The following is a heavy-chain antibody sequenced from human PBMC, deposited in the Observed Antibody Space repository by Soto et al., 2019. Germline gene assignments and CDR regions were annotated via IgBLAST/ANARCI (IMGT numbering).Heavy chain of an antibody. CDR1: GYTFTSYD. CDR3: ARAAYYYDSSGYYFNY. Sequence: ASVKVSCKASGYTFTSYDINWVRQATGQGLEWMGWMNPNSGNTGYAQKFQGRVTMTTDTSTSTAYMELRSLRSDDTAVYYCARAAYYYDSSGYYFNYWGQGTLVTVSS. V-gene: IGHV1-8*01. CDR2: MNPNSGNT. D-gene: IGHD3-22*01. J-gene: IGHJ4*02.